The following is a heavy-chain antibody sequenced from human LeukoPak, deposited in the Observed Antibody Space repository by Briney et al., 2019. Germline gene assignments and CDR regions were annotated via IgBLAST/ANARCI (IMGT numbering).Heavy chain of an antibody. CDR3: ARSHDSGDPYYFDS. V-gene: IGHV1-2*02. CDR1: RYTFTGYY. D-gene: IGHD4-17*01. J-gene: IGHJ4*02. CDR2: INPNSGGT. Sequence: ASLKVSCKASRYTFTGYYMNWVRQAPGQELEWMGWINPNSGGTNYAQKFQGRVTMTRDTSISTAYMEVSRVRDDDTAVYYCARSHDSGDPYYFDSWGQGTLVTVSS.